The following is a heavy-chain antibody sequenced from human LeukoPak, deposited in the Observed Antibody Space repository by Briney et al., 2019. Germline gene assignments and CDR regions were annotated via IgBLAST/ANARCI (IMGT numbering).Heavy chain of an antibody. Sequence: GGSRRLSCAASGFTFSSYGMHWVRQAPGKGLEWVAVISYDGSNKYYADSVKGRFTISRDNSKNTLYLQMNSLRAEDTAVYYCAKGGYYWGQGTLVTVSS. V-gene: IGHV3-30*18. D-gene: IGHD6-25*01. CDR1: GFTFSSYG. CDR3: AKGGYY. CDR2: ISYDGSNK. J-gene: IGHJ4*02.